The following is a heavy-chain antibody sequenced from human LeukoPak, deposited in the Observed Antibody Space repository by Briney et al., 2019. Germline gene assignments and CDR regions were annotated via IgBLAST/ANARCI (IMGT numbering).Heavy chain of an antibody. CDR2: IYPGDSDT. CDR1: GYSFTSYW. CDR3: ARRSTSSEWFDP. V-gene: IGHV5-51*01. D-gene: IGHD6-6*01. J-gene: IGHJ5*02. Sequence: GESLKISCKGSGYSFTSYWIGWVRQMPGKGLEWMGIIYPGDSDTRYSPSFQGQVTISADKTISTAYLQWSSLKASDIAIYYCARRSTSSEWFDPWGQGTLVTVSS.